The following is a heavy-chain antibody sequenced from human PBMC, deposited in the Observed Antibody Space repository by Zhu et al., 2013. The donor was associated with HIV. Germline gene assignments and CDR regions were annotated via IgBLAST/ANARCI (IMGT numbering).Heavy chain of an antibody. D-gene: IGHD3-22*01. V-gene: IGHV1-69*01. CDR2: IIPIFGTT. CDR1: GYSFSSHA. Sequence: QVQLVQSGAEVKRPGASLKVSCKTSGYSFSSHAISWVRQAPGQGLEWMGGIIPIFGTTNYAQKFQGRVTITADESTSAAYMELSSLRSEGTAVYYCARGEGYDNSGYWVYWGQGTLVTVSS. CDR3: ARGEGYDNSGYWVY. J-gene: IGHJ4*02.